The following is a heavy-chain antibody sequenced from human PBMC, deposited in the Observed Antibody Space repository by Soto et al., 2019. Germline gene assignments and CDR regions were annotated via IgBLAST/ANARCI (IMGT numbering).Heavy chain of an antibody. Sequence: PGGSLRLSCAASGFTFSSYAMHWVRQAPGKGLEWVAVISYDGSNKYYADSVKGRLTISRDNSKNTLYLQMNSLRAEDTAVYYCARATCGYSYGRCYFDYWGQGTLVTVSS. CDR1: GFTFSSYA. D-gene: IGHD5-18*01. CDR3: ARATCGYSYGRCYFDY. V-gene: IGHV3-30-3*01. CDR2: ISYDGSNK. J-gene: IGHJ4*02.